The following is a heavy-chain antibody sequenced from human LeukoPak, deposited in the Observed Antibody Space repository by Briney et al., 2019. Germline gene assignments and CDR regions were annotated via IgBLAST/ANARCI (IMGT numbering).Heavy chain of an antibody. J-gene: IGHJ6*03. Sequence: GASVKVSCKASGGTFSSYAISWVRQAPGQGLEWMGGIIPIFGTANYAQKFQGRVTITADKSTSTAYMELSSLRSEDTAVYYCARGHYDSFYYYYMDVWGKGTTVTVSS. CDR3: ARGHYDSFYYYYMDV. D-gene: IGHD3-22*01. CDR1: GGTFSSYA. CDR2: IIPIFGTA. V-gene: IGHV1-69*06.